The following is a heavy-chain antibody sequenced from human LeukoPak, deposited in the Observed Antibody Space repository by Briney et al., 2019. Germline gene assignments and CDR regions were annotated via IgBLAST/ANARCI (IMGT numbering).Heavy chain of an antibody. CDR2: ISASGGST. Sequence: PGGSLRLSCAASGFTFSSYAMSWVRQAPGKGLEWVSVISASGGSTYYADSVRGRFTISRDNSNGTLHLQMDSLRGEDTAVYYCAKTPKVMYSSTFDYWGQGTLVTVSS. V-gene: IGHV3-23*01. J-gene: IGHJ4*02. CDR3: AKTPKVMYSSTFDY. D-gene: IGHD6-13*01. CDR1: GFTFSSYA.